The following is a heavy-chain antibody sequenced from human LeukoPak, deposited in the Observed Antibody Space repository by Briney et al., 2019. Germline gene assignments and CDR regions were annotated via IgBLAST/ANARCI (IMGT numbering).Heavy chain of an antibody. CDR1: GYVFSSYW. J-gene: IGHJ3*02. D-gene: IGHD1-14*01. CDR3: ARHRRTGENDAFDI. V-gene: IGHV5-51*01. Sequence: GESLKISCKASGYVFSSYWIGWVRPMPGKGLEWMGTIYPLDADTKYGPSFEGQVTISTDKAITTAYLQWSSLRASDTAMYYCARHRRTGENDAFDIWGQGTLVTVSS. CDR2: IYPLDADT.